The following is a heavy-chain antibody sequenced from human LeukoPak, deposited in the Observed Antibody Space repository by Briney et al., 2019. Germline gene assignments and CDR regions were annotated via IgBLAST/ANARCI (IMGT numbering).Heavy chain of an antibody. D-gene: IGHD6-19*01. CDR2: IRYDGGEE. J-gene: IGHJ4*02. Sequence: PGGSLRLSCAASGFNFNNYGMHWVRQAPGKGPEWVSFIRYDGGEEYYTESVRGRFTISRDNNKDIVYLQMNSLRVEDTAVYYCARDRAGSCSYLFDYWGQGTLVTVSS. CDR3: ARDRAGSCSYLFDY. V-gene: IGHV3-30*02. CDR1: GFNFNNYG.